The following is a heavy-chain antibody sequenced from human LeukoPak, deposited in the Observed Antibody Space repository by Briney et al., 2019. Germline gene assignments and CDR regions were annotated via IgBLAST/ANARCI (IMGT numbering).Heavy chain of an antibody. CDR2: ISGSGGST. CDR1: GFTFSSYA. CDR3: AKGPYYVFWSGGEY. Sequence: GGSLRLSCAASGFTFSSYAMNWVRQAPGKGLEWVSAISGSGGSTYYADSVRGRFTFCSDNYKNPLYQQKNRMTEEDTALYYCAKGPYYVFWSGGEYWGQGALVTVSS. J-gene: IGHJ4*02. V-gene: IGHV3-23*01. D-gene: IGHD3-3*01.